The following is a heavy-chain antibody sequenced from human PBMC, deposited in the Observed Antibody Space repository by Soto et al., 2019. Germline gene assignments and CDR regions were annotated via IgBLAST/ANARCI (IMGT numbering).Heavy chain of an antibody. CDR3: ARDSGYCSSTSCYIVSYYYYGMDV. Sequence: QVQLVQSGAEVKKPGSSVKVSCKASGGTFSSYAISWVRQAPGQGLEWMGGIIPIFGTANYAQKFQGRVTNTADESTSTAYMERSSRSSEDTAVYYCARDSGYCSSTSCYIVSYYYYGMDVWGQGTTVTVSS. V-gene: IGHV1-69*01. CDR1: GGTFSSYA. J-gene: IGHJ6*02. CDR2: IIPIFGTA. D-gene: IGHD2-2*01.